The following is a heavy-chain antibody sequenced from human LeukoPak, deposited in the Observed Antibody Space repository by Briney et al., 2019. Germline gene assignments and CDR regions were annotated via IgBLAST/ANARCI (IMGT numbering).Heavy chain of an antibody. CDR3: ARAANSFLEWSNVDY. Sequence: ASVKVSCKASGYTFTGNYMHWVRQAPGQGLEWMGWINPNSGGTNYAQKFQGRVTMTRDTSISIAYMELSRLRSDDTAVYYCARAANSFLEWSNVDYWGQGTLVTVSS. V-gene: IGHV1-2*02. CDR2: INPNSGGT. J-gene: IGHJ4*02. CDR1: GYTFTGNY. D-gene: IGHD3-3*01.